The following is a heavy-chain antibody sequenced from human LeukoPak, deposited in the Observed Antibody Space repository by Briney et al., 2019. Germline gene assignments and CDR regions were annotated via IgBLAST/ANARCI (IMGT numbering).Heavy chain of an antibody. Sequence: GESLKISCKGSGYSFTSYWIGWVRQMPGKGLEWMGIIYPGDSDTRYSPSFQGQVTISADKSISTAYLQWSSLRASDTAMYYCERLNCASGCPFDYWGRGTLVTVSS. CDR2: IYPGDSDT. J-gene: IGHJ4*02. V-gene: IGHV5-51*01. CDR1: GYSFTSYW. CDR3: ERLNCASGCPFDY. D-gene: IGHD6-19*01.